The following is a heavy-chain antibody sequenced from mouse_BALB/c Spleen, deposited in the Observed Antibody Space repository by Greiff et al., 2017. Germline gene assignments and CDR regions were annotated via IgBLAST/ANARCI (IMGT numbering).Heavy chain of an antibody. J-gene: IGHJ3*01. V-gene: IGHV3-8*02. D-gene: IGHD2-3*01. CDR1: GDSITSGY. CDR3: ALYDGYYEGPFAY. Sequence: EVKLMESGPSLVKPSQTLSLTCSVTGDSITSGYWNWIRKFPGNKLEYMGYISYSGSTYYNPSLKSRISITRDTSKNQYYLQLNSVTTEDTATYYCALYDGYYEGPFAYWGQGTLVTVSA. CDR2: ISYSGST.